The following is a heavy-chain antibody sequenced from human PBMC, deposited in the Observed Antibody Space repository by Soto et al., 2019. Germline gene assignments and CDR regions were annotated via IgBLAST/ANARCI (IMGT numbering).Heavy chain of an antibody. CDR3: ARGSSNWAYYFDF. CDR2: ITSSGTTV. Sequence: EVHLVESGGGLVQPGGSLRLSCAASGFTFSSYSLNWVRQAPGKGLEWVSYITSSGTTVYYADSVRGRFTISRDNAKNSLYLQMHSLRDDDTAVYYCARGSSNWAYYFDFGGQGTLVTVSS. J-gene: IGHJ4*02. CDR1: GFTFSSYS. D-gene: IGHD6-13*01. V-gene: IGHV3-48*02.